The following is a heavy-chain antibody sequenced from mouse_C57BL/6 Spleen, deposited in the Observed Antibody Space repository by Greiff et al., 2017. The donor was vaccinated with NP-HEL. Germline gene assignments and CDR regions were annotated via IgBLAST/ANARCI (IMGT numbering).Heavy chain of an antibody. CDR1: GYSITSGYY. J-gene: IGHJ4*01. D-gene: IGHD2-1*01. CDR3: ARGHYGNPMDY. CDR2: IRYDGSN. Sequence: EVKLQESGPGLVKPSQSLSLTCSVSGYSITSGYYWNWNRQLPENQLEWMGYIRYDGSNNYNPSLKNRISITRDTSKNQFFLKLNSVATEYTATYYCARGHYGNPMDYWGQGTSVTVSS. V-gene: IGHV3-6*01.